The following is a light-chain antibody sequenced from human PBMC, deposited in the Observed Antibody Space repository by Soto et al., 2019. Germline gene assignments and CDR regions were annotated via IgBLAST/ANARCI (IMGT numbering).Light chain of an antibody. CDR2: EST. V-gene: IGLV2-23*01. Sequence: QSALTQSPSASGSPGQSITVSCTGTGSDVGAYNLVSWYQQHPGKAPTLIIYESTKRPSGISHRFSGSKSDNTASLTISGLRAEDEAHYHCCSYAGSRTFGFGGGTKLAVL. CDR3: CSYAGSRTFG. CDR1: GSDVGAYNL. J-gene: IGLJ3*02.